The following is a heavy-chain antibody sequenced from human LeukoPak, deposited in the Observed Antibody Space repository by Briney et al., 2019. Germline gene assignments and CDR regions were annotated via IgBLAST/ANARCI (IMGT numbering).Heavy chain of an antibody. D-gene: IGHD6-19*01. CDR1: GFTFSDYY. J-gene: IGHJ4*02. V-gene: IGHV3-11*04. CDR2: ISGSGTTV. CDR3: ARVQRWPTCFDY. Sequence: GGSLRLYRAASGFTFSDYYMSWIRQAPGKGLEWVSYISGSGTTVYYADSVKGRFTISRDNANISLYLQMNSLRAEDTAMYYCARVQRWPTCFDYWGQGTLVTVSS.